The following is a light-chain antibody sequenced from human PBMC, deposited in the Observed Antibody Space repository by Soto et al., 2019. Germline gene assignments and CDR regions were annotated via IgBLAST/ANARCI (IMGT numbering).Light chain of an antibody. J-gene: IGLJ2*01. CDR1: SRDIGAYNY. CDR3: SSYTTSDTLI. V-gene: IGLV2-14*03. Sequence: QSALTQPASVSGSPGQSITISCSGTSRDIGAYNYVSWYQQYPGKAPKVMISNVRDRPSGISNRFSGSKSGNTASLTISGLQAGDEADYYCSSYTTSDTLIFGGGTKVTVL. CDR2: NVR.